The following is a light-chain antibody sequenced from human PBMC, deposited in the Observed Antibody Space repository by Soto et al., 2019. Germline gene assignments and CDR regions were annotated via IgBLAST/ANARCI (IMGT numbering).Light chain of an antibody. CDR1: QSPLYSDGNTY. J-gene: IGKJ1*01. Sequence: DVGMTQSPLSLTVTLGQAASISCRSSQSPLYSDGNTYLNWFHQRPGQSPRRLIYKVSNRDSGVPDRFSGSGSGTDFTLQISRVEAEDVGVYYCMQGTHWPWTFGQGTKGEIK. CDR3: MQGTHWPWT. CDR2: KVS. V-gene: IGKV2-30*01.